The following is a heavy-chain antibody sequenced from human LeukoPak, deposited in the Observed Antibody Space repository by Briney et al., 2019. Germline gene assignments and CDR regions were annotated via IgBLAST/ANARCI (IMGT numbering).Heavy chain of an antibody. J-gene: IGHJ4*02. CDR3: ARVTGYMIEDYFDY. CDR2: IHHSGRT. CDR1: GSSISSGYY. V-gene: IGHV4-38-2*02. Sequence: SEALSLTCTVSGSSISSGYYWGWVRQPPGKRLEWIGSIHHSGRTYYKTSFKSRVTISVDTSKNQFPLRLSSVTAADTAVYYCARVTGYMIEDYFDYWGQGTLVTVSS. D-gene: IGHD3-22*01.